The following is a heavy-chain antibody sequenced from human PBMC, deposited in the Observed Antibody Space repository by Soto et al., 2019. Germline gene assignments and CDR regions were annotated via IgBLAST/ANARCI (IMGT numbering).Heavy chain of an antibody. J-gene: IGHJ4*02. CDR3: ARGRTAMVLYSLDY. CDR2: INPNSGGT. V-gene: IGHV1-2*04. D-gene: IGHD5-18*01. Sequence: ASVKVSCKASGYTFTGYYMHWVRQAPGKGLEWMGWINPNSGGTNYAQKFQGWVTMTRDTSISTAYMELSRLRSDDTAVYYCARGRTAMVLYSLDYWGQGTLVTVSS. CDR1: GYTFTGYY.